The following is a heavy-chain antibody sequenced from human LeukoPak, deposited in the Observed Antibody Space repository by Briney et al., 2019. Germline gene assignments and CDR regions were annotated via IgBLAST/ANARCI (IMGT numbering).Heavy chain of an antibody. CDR2: ISGSGGST. D-gene: IGHD2-15*01. Sequence: GGSLRLSCAASGFTFSSYAMSWVRQAPGKGLEWVSAISGSGGSTYYADSVKGRFTISRDNSKNTLYLQKNSLRAEDTAVYYCAKEGVAATVSDYNWFDPWGQGTLVTVSS. J-gene: IGHJ5*02. CDR3: AKEGVAATVSDYNWFDP. V-gene: IGHV3-23*01. CDR1: GFTFSSYA.